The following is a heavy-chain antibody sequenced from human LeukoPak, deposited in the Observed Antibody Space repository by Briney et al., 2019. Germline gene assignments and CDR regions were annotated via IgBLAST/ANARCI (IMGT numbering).Heavy chain of an antibody. V-gene: IGHV4-59*08. CDR1: GGSISSYY. CDR3: ARHWAIVAPFDY. D-gene: IGHD5-12*01. J-gene: IGHJ4*02. CDR2: ISYSGST. Sequence: SETLSLTCTVSGGSISSYYWSWIRQPPGKGLEWIGYISYSGSTNYNPSLKSRVTISVDTSKNQFSLKLSSVTAADTAVYYCARHWAIVAPFDYWGQGTLVTVSS.